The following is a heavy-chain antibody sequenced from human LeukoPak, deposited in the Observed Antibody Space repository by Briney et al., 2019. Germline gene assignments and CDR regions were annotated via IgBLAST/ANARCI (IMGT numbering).Heavy chain of an antibody. V-gene: IGHV4-38-2*01. J-gene: IGHJ4*02. CDR3: ASPWGSSQDY. D-gene: IGHD3-16*01. CDR1: GYSISSGYY. CDR2: IYYSGST. Sequence: SETLSLTCAVSGYSISSGYYWGWIRQPPGKGLEWIGSIYYSGSTYYNPSLKSRVTISVDTSKNQFSLKLSSVTAADTAVYYCASPWGSSQDYWGQGTLVTVSS.